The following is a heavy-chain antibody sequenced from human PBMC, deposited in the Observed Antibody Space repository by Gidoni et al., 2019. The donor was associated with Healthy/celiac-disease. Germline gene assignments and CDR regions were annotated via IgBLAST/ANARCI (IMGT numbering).Heavy chain of an antibody. V-gene: IGHV4-39*01. CDR1: GGSISSSSYY. CDR3: ARLLFHSFNDY. Sequence: QLQLQESGPGLVKPSETLSLTCPVSGGSISSSSYYWGWIRQPPGKGLEWIGSIYYSGSTYYNPSLKSRVTISVDTSKNQFSLKLSSVTAADTAVYYCARLLFHSFNDYWGQGTLVTVSS. CDR2: IYYSGST. J-gene: IGHJ4*02. D-gene: IGHD3-10*02.